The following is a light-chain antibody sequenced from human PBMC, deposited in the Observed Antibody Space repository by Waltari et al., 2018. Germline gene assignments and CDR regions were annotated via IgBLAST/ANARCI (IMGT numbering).Light chain of an antibody. J-gene: IGKJ3*01. Sequence: DIVMTQSPDSLAVSLGERATINCKSGQSILYNFNSKNYLAWYPQKPGQPPKLLISWASIRESGVPDRFSGSGSGTDFALTISSLQAEDVAVYYCQQYYTNPITFGPGTKLEIK. CDR3: QQYYTNPIT. CDR1: QSILYNFNSKNY. CDR2: WAS. V-gene: IGKV4-1*01.